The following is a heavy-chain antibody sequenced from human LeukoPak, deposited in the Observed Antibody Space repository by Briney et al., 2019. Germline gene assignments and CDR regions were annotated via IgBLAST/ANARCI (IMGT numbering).Heavy chain of an antibody. J-gene: IGHJ4*02. V-gene: IGHV3-48*01. CDR3: AREGVVVPAATDY. Sequence: GGSLRLSCAASGFTFSSYSMNWVRQAPGKGLEWVSYISSSSSTIYYADSVKGRFTISRDNAKNSLYLQMNSLRAEDTAVYYCAREGVVVPAATDYWGQGTLVTVSS. D-gene: IGHD2-2*01. CDR1: GFTFSSYS. CDR2: ISSSSSTI.